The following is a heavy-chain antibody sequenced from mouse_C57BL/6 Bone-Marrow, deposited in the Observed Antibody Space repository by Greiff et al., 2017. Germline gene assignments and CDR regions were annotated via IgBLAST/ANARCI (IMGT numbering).Heavy chain of an antibody. CDR2: ISSGGSYT. Sequence: EVMLVESGGDLVKPGGSLKLSCAASGFTFSSYGMSWVRQTPDKRLEWVATISSGGSYTYYPDSVKGRFTISRDNAKNPLYLQMSSLESEDTAMYYCANPFAYWGQGTLVTVSA. CDR3: ANPFAY. CDR1: GFTFSSYG. J-gene: IGHJ3*01. V-gene: IGHV5-6*02.